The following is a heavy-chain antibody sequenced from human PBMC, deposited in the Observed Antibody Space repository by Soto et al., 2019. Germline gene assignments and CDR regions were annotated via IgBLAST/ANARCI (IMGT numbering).Heavy chain of an antibody. CDR2: IYYSGST. V-gene: IGHV4-59*08. Sequence: SETLSLTCTVSGGSISSYYWSWIRQPPGKGLEWIGYIYYSGSTNYNPSLKSRVTISVDTSKNQFSLKLSSVTAADTAVYYCARQGDYDFWSGYYAPSSYYYYMDVSGKGTTVTVSS. CDR3: ARQGDYDFWSGYYAPSSYYYYMDV. J-gene: IGHJ6*03. CDR1: GGSISSYY. D-gene: IGHD3-3*01.